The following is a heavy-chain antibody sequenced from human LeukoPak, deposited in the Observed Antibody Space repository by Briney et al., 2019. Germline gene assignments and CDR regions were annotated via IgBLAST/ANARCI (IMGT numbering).Heavy chain of an antibody. D-gene: IGHD3-16*02. Sequence: GGSLRLSCAASGYTFSHYSVNWVRQAPGKGLEWVSSISSPSDYIYYADSVKGRFTISRDNTKSSLYLQMNSLRAEDTAVYYCVSGNDPDSTWENYRLDAFDIWGQGTTVIVSS. CDR1: GYTFSHYS. J-gene: IGHJ3*02. V-gene: IGHV3-21*01. CDR2: ISSPSDYI. CDR3: VSGNDPDSTWENYRLDAFDI.